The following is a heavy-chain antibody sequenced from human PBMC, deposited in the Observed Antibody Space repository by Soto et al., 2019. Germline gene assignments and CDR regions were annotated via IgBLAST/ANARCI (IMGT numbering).Heavy chain of an antibody. D-gene: IGHD3-10*01. CDR2: VSGSGGST. CDR1: GFTFSSYA. J-gene: IGHJ4*02. V-gene: IGHV3-23*01. CDR3: AKSITLFGELFDY. Sequence: GGSLRLSCAASGFTFSSYAMSWVRQAPGKGLEWVSAVSGSGGSTYYADSVKGRFTISRDNSKNTLYLQMNSLRAEDTAVYYCAKSITLFGELFDYWGQGTLVTVSS.